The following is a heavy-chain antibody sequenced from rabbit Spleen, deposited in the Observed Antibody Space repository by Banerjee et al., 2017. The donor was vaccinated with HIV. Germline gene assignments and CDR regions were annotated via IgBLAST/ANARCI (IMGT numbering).Heavy chain of an antibody. J-gene: IGHJ6*01. CDR1: GFDLSSYQH. D-gene: IGHD4-1*01. V-gene: IGHV1S45*01. CDR2: IYTGSSGST. CDR3: ARDLDGVIGWNFGW. Sequence: QEQLVESGGGLVQPEGSLALTCKASGFDLSSYQHMCWVRQAPGKGLEWIACIYTGSSGSTYYASWAKGRFTISKTSSTTVTLQMTSLTVADTATYFCARDLDGVIGWNFGWWGPGTLVTVS.